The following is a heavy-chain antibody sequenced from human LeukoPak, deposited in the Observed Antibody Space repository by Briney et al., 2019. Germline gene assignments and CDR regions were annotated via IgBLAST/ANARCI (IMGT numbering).Heavy chain of an antibody. CDR1: GYSFTTYW. J-gene: IGHJ6*02. Sequence: GESLKISCKASGYSFTTYWIGWVRQMPGKGLEWMGIIYPGDSDTRYSPSFQGQVTISADKSISTAYLQWSSLKASDTAMYYCARHRLKQDYYYYGMDVWGQGTTVTVSS. CDR3: ARHRLKQDYYYYGMDV. D-gene: IGHD6-13*01. CDR2: IYPGDSDT. V-gene: IGHV5-51*01.